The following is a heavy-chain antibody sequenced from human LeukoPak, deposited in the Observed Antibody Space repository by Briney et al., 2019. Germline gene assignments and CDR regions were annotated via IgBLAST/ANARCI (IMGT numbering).Heavy chain of an antibody. V-gene: IGHV4-61*02. CDR2: IYTSGST. Sequence: SQTLSLTCTVSGGSISSGSYYWSWIRQPAGKGLEWIGRIYTSGSTNYNPSLKSQVSISIDTSKNQFSLRLTSVTAADTAVYYCARQTGSGLFILPGGQGTLVTVSS. D-gene: IGHD3/OR15-3a*01. CDR1: GGSISSGSYY. CDR3: ARQTGSGLFILP. J-gene: IGHJ4*02.